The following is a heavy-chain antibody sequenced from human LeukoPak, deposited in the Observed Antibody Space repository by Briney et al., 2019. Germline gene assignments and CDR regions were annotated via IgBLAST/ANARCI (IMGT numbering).Heavy chain of an antibody. Sequence: GGSLRLSCASSGFIFSSYNMNWVRQAPEKGLECVSYISISSGTIYYADSVKGRFTISRDNAKNSLYLQMNSLRDEDTAVYYCASLPYYYDKGAFDIWGQGTMVTVSS. D-gene: IGHD3-22*01. J-gene: IGHJ3*02. CDR1: GFIFSSYN. V-gene: IGHV3-48*02. CDR3: ASLPYYYDKGAFDI. CDR2: ISISSGTI.